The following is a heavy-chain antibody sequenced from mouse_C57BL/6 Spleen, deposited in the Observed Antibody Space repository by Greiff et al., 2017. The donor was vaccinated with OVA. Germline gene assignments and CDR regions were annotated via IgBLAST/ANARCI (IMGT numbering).Heavy chain of an antibody. Sequence: QVQLKESGAELVKPGASVKISCKASGYAFSSYWMNWVKQRPGKGLEWIGQIYPGDGDTNYNGKFKGKATLTADKSSSTAYMQLSSLTSEDSAVYFCARITTVVAEYFDVWGTGTTVTVSS. D-gene: IGHD1-1*01. CDR1: GYAFSSYW. V-gene: IGHV1-80*01. CDR3: ARITTVVAEYFDV. CDR2: IYPGDGDT. J-gene: IGHJ1*03.